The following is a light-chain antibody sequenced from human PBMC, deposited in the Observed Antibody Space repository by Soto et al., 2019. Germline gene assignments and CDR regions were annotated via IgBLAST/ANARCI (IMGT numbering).Light chain of an antibody. Sequence: DIQMTQSPSTLSASVGDRVTITCRASQSISSWLAWYQQKPGIAPKPLIHTASLVESGVSSKFSGSGSGTEFTLTINILQPDDVATYYCQQYDSYPWTFGQGTPVEIK. CDR2: TAS. CDR3: QQYDSYPWT. J-gene: IGKJ1*01. V-gene: IGKV1-5*03. CDR1: QSISSW.